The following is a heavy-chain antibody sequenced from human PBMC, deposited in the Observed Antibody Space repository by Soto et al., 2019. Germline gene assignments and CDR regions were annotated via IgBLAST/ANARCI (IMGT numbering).Heavy chain of an antibody. CDR2: IYYSGST. CDR3: AREIVDSSGYHWFDP. D-gene: IGHD3-22*01. J-gene: IGHJ5*02. Sequence: QVQLQESGPGLVKPSQTLSLICTVSGGSISSVDNNWSWIRQHPGKGLEWIGYIYYSGSTYYNPSLKSRVTISVDTSKNQFSLKLSSVTAADAAVYYCAREIVDSSGYHWFDPWGQGTLVTVS. V-gene: IGHV4-31*03. CDR1: GGSISSVDNN.